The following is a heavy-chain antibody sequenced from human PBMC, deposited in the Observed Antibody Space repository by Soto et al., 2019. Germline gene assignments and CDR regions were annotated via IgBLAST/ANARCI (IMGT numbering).Heavy chain of an antibody. CDR1: GFPFSTYT. CDR2: MSFDGNNK. CDR3: ARGPYTLYYFDY. Sequence: GGSLRLSCAASGFPFSTYTLHWVRQAPGKGLEWVAVMSFDGNNKYYADSVKGRFTISRDNSKNTLYLQLNSLRAEDTAVYYCARGPYTLYYFDYWGQGTLVTVSS. V-gene: IGHV3-30-3*01. D-gene: IGHD2-2*02. J-gene: IGHJ4*02.